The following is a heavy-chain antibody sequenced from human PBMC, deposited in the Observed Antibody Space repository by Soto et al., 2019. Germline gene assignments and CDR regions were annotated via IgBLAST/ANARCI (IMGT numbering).Heavy chain of an antibody. V-gene: IGHV4-31*03. Sequence: QVQLQESGPGLVKPSQTLSLTCTVSGGSISSGGYYWSWIRQHPGKGLEWIGYIYYSGSTYYNPSLKSRVTISVDTSKNQXSLXXXSXXXXXXXXXXXXXXXXXXGQXXXVTVSS. CDR1: GGSISSGGYY. CDR2: IYYSGST. CDR3: XXXXXXX. J-gene: IGHJ1*01.